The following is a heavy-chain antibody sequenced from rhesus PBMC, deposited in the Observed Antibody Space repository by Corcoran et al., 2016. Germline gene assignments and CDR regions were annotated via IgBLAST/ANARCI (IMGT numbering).Heavy chain of an antibody. Sequence: QVQLQESGPAVVKPSETLSLTCAVSGGSISSSNWWSWIRQSPGKGLECLGGIYGSGGSTEYNPSHKSLVTISIDTSKNQFSLKLSSVTAADTAVYYCARHPYWGGFDYWGQGVLVTVSS. CDR1: GGSISSSNW. D-gene: IGHD3-34*01. V-gene: IGHV4-93*02. CDR3: ARHPYWGGFDY. CDR2: IYGSGGST. J-gene: IGHJ4*01.